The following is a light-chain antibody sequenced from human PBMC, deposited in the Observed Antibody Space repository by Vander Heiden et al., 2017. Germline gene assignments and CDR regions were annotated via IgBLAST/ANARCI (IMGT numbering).Light chain of an antibody. CDR2: AAS. V-gene: IGKV1-39*01. CDR3: QQSYSTPYT. CDR1: QSISSY. Sequence: FQLTESPSSLSASVGDRVTITCRASQSISSYLNWYQQKPGKVPKLLIYAASSLQSGVPSRFSGSGSGTDFTLTISSLQPEDFATYYCQQSYSTPYTFGQGTKLEIK. J-gene: IGKJ2*01.